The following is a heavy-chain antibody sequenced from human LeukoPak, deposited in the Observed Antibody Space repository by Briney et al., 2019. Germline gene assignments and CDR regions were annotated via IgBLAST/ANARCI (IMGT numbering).Heavy chain of an antibody. Sequence: PGGSLRLSCAASGFTFSSYAMSWVRQAPGKGLEWVSAISGSGGSTYYADSVKGRFTISRDNSKNTLYLQMNSLRAEDTAVYYCAKDRSPYYYGSGSGFDYWGQGTLVTVSS. J-gene: IGHJ4*02. CDR2: ISGSGGST. D-gene: IGHD3-10*01. CDR1: GFTFSSYA. CDR3: AKDRSPYYYGSGSGFDY. V-gene: IGHV3-23*01.